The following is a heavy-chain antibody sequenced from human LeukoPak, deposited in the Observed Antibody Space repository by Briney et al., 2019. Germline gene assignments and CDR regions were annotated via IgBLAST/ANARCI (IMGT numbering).Heavy chain of an antibody. J-gene: IGHJ6*02. CDR2: ISSSGGTI. V-gene: IGHV3-48*03. Sequence: GGSLRLSCAASGFTFSSYEMNWVRQAPGKGLEWVSYISSSGGTIYYADSVKGRFTISRDNAKNSLYLQMNSLRAEDTAVYYCARGLVVVTASSGADNYYYYYGMGVWGQGTTVTVSS. CDR1: GFTFSSYE. CDR3: ARGLVVVTASSGADNYYYYYGMGV. D-gene: IGHD2-21*02.